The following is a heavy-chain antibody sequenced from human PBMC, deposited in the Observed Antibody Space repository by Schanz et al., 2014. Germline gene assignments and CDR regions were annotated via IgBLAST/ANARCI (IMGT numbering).Heavy chain of an antibody. CDR3: AKAEYDSLTDSYSRLDP. D-gene: IGHD3-9*01. CDR1: GYTFTTYA. J-gene: IGHJ5*02. Sequence: QVQLVQSGAEVKKPGASVRVSCKASGYTFTTYAMSWVRQAPGQGLEWMGWISVYNHNKEYDQKFQGRVTMTADTSTNTAYMELRSLRSDDTAVYYCAKAEYDSLTDSYSRLDPWGQGALVTVSS. CDR2: ISVYNHNK. V-gene: IGHV1-18*01.